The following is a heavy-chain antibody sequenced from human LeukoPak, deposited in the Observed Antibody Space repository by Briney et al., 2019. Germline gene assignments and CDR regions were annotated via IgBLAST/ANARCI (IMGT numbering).Heavy chain of an antibody. D-gene: IGHD5-24*01. Sequence: ASVKVSCKASGYTFTSYGISWVRQAPGQGLEWMGWIGAYNGNTNYAQKLQGRVTMTTDTSTSTAYMELRSLRPDDTAVYYCAKSVRWLPVDYWGQGTLVTVSS. V-gene: IGHV1-18*01. J-gene: IGHJ4*02. CDR3: AKSVRWLPVDY. CDR1: GYTFTSYG. CDR2: IGAYNGNT.